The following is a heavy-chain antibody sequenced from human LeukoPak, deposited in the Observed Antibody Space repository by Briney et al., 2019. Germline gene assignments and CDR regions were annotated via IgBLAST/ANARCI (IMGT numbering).Heavy chain of an antibody. Sequence: PGGSLRLSCAVSGLSFSNYWMHWVRQAPGKGLVWVARTNLHGTAVDYADSVKGRFTISRDNSKNMLFLEMNSLRAEDTAAYYCASAYTYVRLGDHWGQGTLVTVSP. V-gene: IGHV3-74*01. J-gene: IGHJ4*02. CDR2: TNLHGTAV. D-gene: IGHD3-10*02. CDR1: GLSFSNYW. CDR3: ASAYTYVRLGDH.